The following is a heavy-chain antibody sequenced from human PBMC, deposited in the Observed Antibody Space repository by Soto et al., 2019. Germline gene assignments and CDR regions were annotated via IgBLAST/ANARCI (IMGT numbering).Heavy chain of an antibody. CDR3: ARDHGLYYFDY. CDR2: INPNSGGT. CDR1: GYPFTGYY. V-gene: IGHV1-2*04. Sequence: ASVKVSCKASGYPFTGYYIHWVRQAPGQGLEWMGWINPNSGGTNYAQEFQGWVTMTRDTSISTAYMELSRLRSDDTAVYYCARDHGLYYFDYWGQGTLVTVSS. J-gene: IGHJ4*02.